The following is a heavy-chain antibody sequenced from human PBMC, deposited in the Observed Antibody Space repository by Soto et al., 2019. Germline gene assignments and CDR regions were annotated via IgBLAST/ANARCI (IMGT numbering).Heavy chain of an antibody. CDR3: ARESGPSRYCSGGSCGY. CDR2: ISYDGSNK. Sequence: HPGGSLRLSCAASGFTFSSYGMHWVRQAPGKGLEWVAVISYDGSNKYYADSVKGRFTISRDNSKNTLYLQMNSLRAEDTAVYYCARESGPSRYCSGGSCGYWGQGTLVTVSS. D-gene: IGHD2-15*01. J-gene: IGHJ4*02. V-gene: IGHV3-30*03. CDR1: GFTFSSYG.